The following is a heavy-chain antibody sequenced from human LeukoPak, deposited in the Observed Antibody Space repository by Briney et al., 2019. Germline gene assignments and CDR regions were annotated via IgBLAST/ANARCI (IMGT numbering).Heavy chain of an antibody. D-gene: IGHD3-10*01. CDR1: GFTFSSYW. CDR2: IKQDGSEK. CDR3: ARDAQGVGYGSGSYYYYYYGMDV. Sequence: GGSLRLSCAASGFTFSSYWMSWVRQAPGKGLEWVANIKQDGSEKYYVDSVKGRFTISRDNAKNSLYLQMNSLRAEDTAAYYCARDAQGVGYGSGSYYYYYYGMDVWGKGTTVTVSS. V-gene: IGHV3-7*03. J-gene: IGHJ6*04.